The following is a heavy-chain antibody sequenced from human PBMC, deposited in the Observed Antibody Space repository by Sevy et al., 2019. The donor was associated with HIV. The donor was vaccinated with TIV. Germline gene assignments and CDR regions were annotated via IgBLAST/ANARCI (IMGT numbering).Heavy chain of an antibody. Sequence: HSETLSLTCSLSGDSINNNRWWSWVRQPPGQGLEWIGEIFRTGKAKYNASLESRVTISVDPSNNQIYLRLTSVTAADTAFYYCARHMTTTGTRGFDYWSQGALVTVSS. J-gene: IGHJ4*02. CDR1: GDSINNNRW. CDR2: IFRTGKA. V-gene: IGHV4-4*02. D-gene: IGHD1-1*01. CDR3: ARHMTTTGTRGFDY.